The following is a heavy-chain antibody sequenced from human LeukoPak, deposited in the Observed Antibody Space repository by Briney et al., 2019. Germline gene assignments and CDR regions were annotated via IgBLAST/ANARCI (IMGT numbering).Heavy chain of an antibody. D-gene: IGHD5-12*01. CDR2: IIPTFGTA. CDR1: GGTFSSYA. Sequence: GASVKVSCKASGGTFSSYAISWVRQAPGQGLEWMGGIIPTFGTANYAQKFQGRVTITADESTSTAYMELSSLRSEDTAVYYCARSNSGYDSDFDYWGQGTLVTVSS. J-gene: IGHJ4*02. V-gene: IGHV1-69*13. CDR3: ARSNSGYDSDFDY.